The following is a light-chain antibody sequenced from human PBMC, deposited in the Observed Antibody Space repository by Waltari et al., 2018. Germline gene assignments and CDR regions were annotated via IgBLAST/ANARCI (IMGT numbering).Light chain of an antibody. CDR1: QSILYRSANRNY. CDR3: QQYYGTPPWT. J-gene: IGKJ1*01. V-gene: IGKV4-1*01. Sequence: DIVMTQSPDSLAVSLGARATINCKSSQSILYRSANRNYLAWFQHKPGQPPKVLLYWASTRGSGVPDRFSGSGSGTNFTLTISSLQAEDVAVYYCQQYYGTPPWTFGHGTKVEIK. CDR2: WAS.